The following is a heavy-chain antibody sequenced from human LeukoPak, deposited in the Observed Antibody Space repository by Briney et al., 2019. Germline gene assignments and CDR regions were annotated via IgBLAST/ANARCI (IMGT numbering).Heavy chain of an antibody. CDR1: VFTFDDYG. CDR2: INWNGGHT. Sequence: GGSLRLSCAATVFTFDDYGIHWVRQATGKGLEWVSGINWNGGHTNYADSVKGRFTISRDNAKNSLYLQMNSLRAEDTALYYCARVRPDDYGDYYYFDYWGQGTLVTVSS. V-gene: IGHV3-20*04. J-gene: IGHJ4*02. D-gene: IGHD4-17*01. CDR3: ARVRPDDYGDYYYFDY.